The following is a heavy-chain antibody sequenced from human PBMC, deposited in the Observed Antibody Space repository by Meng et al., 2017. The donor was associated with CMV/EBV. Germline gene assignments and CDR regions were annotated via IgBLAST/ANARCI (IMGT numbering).Heavy chain of an antibody. D-gene: IGHD6-19*01. J-gene: IGHJ4*02. Sequence: VQLVQSGDEVKKPGASVKVSCKASGSTVTDYYIHRVRQAPGQWLEWMGWINPNDDTNYAQNFQGRVTMTRDMSINTVYMELSRLTSDDTAVYYCARSSGWSRFDYWGLGTLVTVSS. CDR2: INPNDDT. CDR3: ARSSGWSRFDY. CDR1: GSTVTDYY. V-gene: IGHV1-2*02.